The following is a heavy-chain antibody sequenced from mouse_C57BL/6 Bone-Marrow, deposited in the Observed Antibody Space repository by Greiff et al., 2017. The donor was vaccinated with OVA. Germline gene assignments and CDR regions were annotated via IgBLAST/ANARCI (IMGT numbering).Heavy chain of an antibody. V-gene: IGHV5-9-1*02. Sequence: EVMLVESGEGLVKPGGSLKLSCAASGFTFSSYAMSWVRQTPEKRLEWVAYISSGGDYIYYADTVKGRFTISRDNARNTLYLQMSSLKSEDTAMYYCTRAPDGYSFAYWGQGTLVTVSA. CDR3: TRAPDGYSFAY. CDR2: ISSGGDYI. CDR1: GFTFSSYA. J-gene: IGHJ3*01. D-gene: IGHD2-3*01.